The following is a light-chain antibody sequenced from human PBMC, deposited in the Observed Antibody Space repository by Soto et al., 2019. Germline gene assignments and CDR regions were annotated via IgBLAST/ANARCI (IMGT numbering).Light chain of an antibody. CDR1: QSVLYSPNNKNY. CDR3: QQYHSAPQS. V-gene: IGKV4-1*01. CDR2: WAS. J-gene: IGKJ1*01. Sequence: DIVMTQSPDSLAVSLGERATINCKSSQSVLYSPNNKNYLAWYQQKPGQPPKLLIYWASTRESGVPDRFSGSGSGTDFTLHISSLQAEDVAFYYCQQYHSAPQSFGQGTKVEIK.